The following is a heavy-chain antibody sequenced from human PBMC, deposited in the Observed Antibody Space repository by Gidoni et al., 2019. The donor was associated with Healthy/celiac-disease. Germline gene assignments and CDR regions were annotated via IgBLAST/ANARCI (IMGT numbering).Heavy chain of an antibody. CDR2: IIPIFGTA. CDR3: ARAGRYYYGSGSYYKSLDY. V-gene: IGHV1-69*06. Sequence: QVQLVQSGAEVKKPGSSVKVSCKASGGTFSSYAIRWVRQAPGQGLEWMGGIIPIFGTANYAQKFQGRVTITADKSTSTAYMELSSLRSEDTAVYYCARAGRYYYGSGSYYKSLDYWGQGTLVTVSS. D-gene: IGHD3-10*01. CDR1: GGTFSSYA. J-gene: IGHJ4*02.